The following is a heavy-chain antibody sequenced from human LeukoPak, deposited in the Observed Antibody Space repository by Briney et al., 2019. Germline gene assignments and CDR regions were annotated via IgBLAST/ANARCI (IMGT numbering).Heavy chain of an antibody. Sequence: GGSLRLSCAASGFTFSIYWVHWVRQAPGKGLVWVSRINIDGSSTSQADSVKGRFTISRDNAKNTLYLQMNSLRAEDTAVYYCVREFGGYGDYWGQGTLVTVSS. V-gene: IGHV3-74*01. CDR1: GFTFSIYW. J-gene: IGHJ4*02. D-gene: IGHD5-18*01. CDR2: INIDGSST. CDR3: VREFGGYGDY.